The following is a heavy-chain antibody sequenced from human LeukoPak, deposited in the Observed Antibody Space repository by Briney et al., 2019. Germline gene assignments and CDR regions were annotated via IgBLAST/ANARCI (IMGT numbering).Heavy chain of an antibody. D-gene: IGHD3-10*01. V-gene: IGHV3-9*01. Sequence: GTSLRLSCAASGFTFDDYAMHWVRQGPGKALEWVSYIMWNSASVGYADSVKGRFTISRDSAKNYLYLQMNSLTPEDTALYYCAKAKYDYGSGSYSPFDNWGQGIRVTVSS. CDR2: IMWNSASV. CDR3: AKAKYDYGSGSYSPFDN. CDR1: GFTFDDYA. J-gene: IGHJ4*02.